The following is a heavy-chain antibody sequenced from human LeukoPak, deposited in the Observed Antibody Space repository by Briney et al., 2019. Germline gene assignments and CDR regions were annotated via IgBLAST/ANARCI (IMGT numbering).Heavy chain of an antibody. V-gene: IGHV4-4*07. CDR3: ARQRRVRGAKEVYYYYYYYMDV. Sequence: PSETLSLTCTVSGGSISNYYWRGIRQPAGKGLECVGRFCTSGSTNYNPSLKSRVTISVDTSKNQFSLKLSSVTAADTAVYYCARQRRVRGAKEVYYYYYYYMDVWGKGTTVTISS. D-gene: IGHD3-10*01. J-gene: IGHJ6*03. CDR1: GGSISNYY. CDR2: FCTSGST.